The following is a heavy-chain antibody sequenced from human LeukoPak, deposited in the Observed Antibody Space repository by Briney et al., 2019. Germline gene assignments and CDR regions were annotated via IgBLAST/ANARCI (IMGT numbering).Heavy chain of an antibody. CDR2: INPNSGGT. J-gene: IGHJ5*02. CDR3: ARSHSAAAGLDP. D-gene: IGHD6-13*01. Sequence: ASVKVSCKASGYTFTGYYMHWVRQAPGQGLEWMGWINPNSGGTNYAQKFQGRVTMTRDTSTSTVYMELSSLRSEDTAVYYCARSHSAAAGLDPWGQGTLVTVSS. CDR1: GYTFTGYY. V-gene: IGHV1-2*02.